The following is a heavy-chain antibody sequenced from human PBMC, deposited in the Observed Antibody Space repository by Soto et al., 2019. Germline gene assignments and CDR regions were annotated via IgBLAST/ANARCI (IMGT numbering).Heavy chain of an antibody. D-gene: IGHD1-26*01. CDR2: IIPIFGTA. V-gene: IGHV1-69*01. CDR3: ARQGGATSADDYYYYAMDV. CDR1: GGTFSSYA. Sequence: QVQLVQSGAEVKKPGSSVKVSCKASGGTFSSYAISWVRQSPGQGLEWMGGIIPIFGTANYAQKFQGRVTITADESTSTAYMELSSLRSEDTAVYYCARQGGATSADDYYYYAMDVWGQWTTVTVSS. J-gene: IGHJ6*02.